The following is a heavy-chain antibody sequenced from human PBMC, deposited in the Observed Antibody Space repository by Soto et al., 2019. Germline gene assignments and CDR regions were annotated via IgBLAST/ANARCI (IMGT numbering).Heavy chain of an antibody. CDR2: IYYSGST. CDR1: GGSISSGGYY. D-gene: IGHD4-17*01. Sequence: SETLSLTCTVSGGSISSGGYYWSWIRQHPGKGLEWIGYIYYSGSTYYNPSLKSRVTISVDTSKNQFSLKLSSVTAADTAVYYCARDTPGYGHYPGGVIWGQGTMVTVS. J-gene: IGHJ3*02. CDR3: ARDTPGYGHYPGGVI. V-gene: IGHV4-31*03.